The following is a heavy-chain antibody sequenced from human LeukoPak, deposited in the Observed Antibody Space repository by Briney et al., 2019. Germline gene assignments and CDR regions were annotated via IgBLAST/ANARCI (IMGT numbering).Heavy chain of an antibody. J-gene: IGHJ3*02. Sequence: PGGSLRLSCAASGFTFSSYSMNWVRQAPGKGLEWVSSISSSSSYIYYADSVKGRFTISRDNAKNSLYLQMNSLGAEDTAVYYCARVQWENWGLGEVAFDIWGQGTMVTVSS. D-gene: IGHD7-27*01. CDR1: GFTFSSYS. V-gene: IGHV3-21*01. CDR3: ARVQWENWGLGEVAFDI. CDR2: ISSSSSYI.